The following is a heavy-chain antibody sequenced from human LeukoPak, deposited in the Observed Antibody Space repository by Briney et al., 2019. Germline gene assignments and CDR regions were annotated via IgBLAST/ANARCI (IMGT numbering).Heavy chain of an antibody. CDR1: GFTFSSYG. V-gene: IGHV3-30*18. CDR2: ISYDGSNK. CDR3: AKEYSGYDRFFDY. J-gene: IGHJ4*02. Sequence: GRSLRLSCAASGFTFSSYGMHWVRQAPGKGLEWVAVISYDGSNKYYADSVKGRFTISRDNSKNTLYLQMNSLRAEDTAVYYCAKEYSGYDRFFDYWGQGTLVTVSS. D-gene: IGHD5-12*01.